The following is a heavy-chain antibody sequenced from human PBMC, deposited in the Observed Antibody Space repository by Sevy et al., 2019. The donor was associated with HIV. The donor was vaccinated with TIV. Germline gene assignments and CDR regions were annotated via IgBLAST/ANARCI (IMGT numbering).Heavy chain of an antibody. J-gene: IGHJ4*02. V-gene: IGHV3-23*01. CDR2: ISPSGDNT. Sequence: GGSLRLSCAASGFTFSSQAMSWVRQSPGKGQKWVSIISPSGDNTYYADSGKGRFTISRDNSKNTLYLQMNGLRAEDTAVYYCAIEGTHRRRDYGGRGTLVTVSS. CDR3: AIEGTHRRRDY. CDR1: GFTFSSQA.